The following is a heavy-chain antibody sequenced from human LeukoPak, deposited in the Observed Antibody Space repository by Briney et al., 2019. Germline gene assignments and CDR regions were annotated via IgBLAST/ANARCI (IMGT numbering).Heavy chain of an antibody. Sequence: PGGSLRLSCAASGFTFSSHAMSWVRQAPGKGLEWVSAISGSGGSTYYADSVKGRFTISRDNSKNTLYLQMNSLRAEDTAVYYCAKAYYDILTGYYPDAFDIWGQGTMVTVSS. CDR2: ISGSGGST. J-gene: IGHJ3*02. CDR1: GFTFSSHA. V-gene: IGHV3-23*01. D-gene: IGHD3-9*01. CDR3: AKAYYDILTGYYPDAFDI.